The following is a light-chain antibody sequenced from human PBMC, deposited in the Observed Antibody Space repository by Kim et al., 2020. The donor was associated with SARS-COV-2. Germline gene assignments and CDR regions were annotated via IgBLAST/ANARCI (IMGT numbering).Light chain of an antibody. J-gene: IGKJ2*01. V-gene: IGKV4-1*01. Sequence: DIVMTQSPDSLAVSLGERATINCKSSQSVLYSSNNKNYLAWYQQKPGQPPKLLVYWASTRELGVPDRFSGSGSGTDFTLTISSLLAEDVAIYYCQQYHSTPYTFGQGTNWRS. CDR2: WAS. CDR3: QQYHSTPYT. CDR1: QSVLYSSNNKNY.